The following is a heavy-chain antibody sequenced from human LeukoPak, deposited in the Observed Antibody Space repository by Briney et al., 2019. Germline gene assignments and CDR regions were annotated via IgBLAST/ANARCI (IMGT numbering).Heavy chain of an antibody. V-gene: IGHV1-24*01. CDR1: GYTLTELS. J-gene: IGHJ4*02. CDR2: FDPEDGET. D-gene: IGHD3-3*01. Sequence: ASVKVSCKVSGYTLTELSMHWVRQAPGKGLEWMGGFDPEDGETIYAQKFQGRATMTEDTSTDTAYMELSSLRSEDTAVYYCATAPRFLEWLVYFDYWGQGTLVTVSS. CDR3: ATAPRFLEWLVYFDY.